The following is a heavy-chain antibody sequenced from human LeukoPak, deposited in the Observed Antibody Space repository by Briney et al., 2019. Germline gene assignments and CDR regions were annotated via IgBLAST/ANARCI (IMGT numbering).Heavy chain of an antibody. CDR3: ARANGPTDYDYVWGTYGGAFDI. J-gene: IGHJ3*02. V-gene: IGHV4-59*01. Sequence: SETLSLTCTVSGGSISSYYWSWIRRPPGKGLEWIGYIYYSGSTNYNPSLKSRVTISVDTSKNQFSLKLSSVTAADTAVYYCARANGPTDYDYVWGTYGGAFDIWGQGTMVTVSS. D-gene: IGHD3-16*01. CDR1: GGSISSYY. CDR2: IYYSGST.